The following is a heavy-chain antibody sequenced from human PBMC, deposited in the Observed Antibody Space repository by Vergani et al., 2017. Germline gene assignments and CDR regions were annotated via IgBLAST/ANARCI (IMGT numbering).Heavy chain of an antibody. Sequence: QVQLVESGGGVVQPGRSLRLSCAASGFTFNQYGMHWVRQAPGKGLEWVAVTWYDGNNKQYADSVKGRFTISRDNSKSTMYLQMNSLRDEDTGVYYCAKSPRSSPGYYYYYMDVWGKGTTVTVSS. J-gene: IGHJ6*03. CDR2: TWYDGNNK. V-gene: IGHV3-33*06. CDR1: GFTFNQYG. CDR3: AKSPRSSPGYYYYYMDV. D-gene: IGHD3-10*01.